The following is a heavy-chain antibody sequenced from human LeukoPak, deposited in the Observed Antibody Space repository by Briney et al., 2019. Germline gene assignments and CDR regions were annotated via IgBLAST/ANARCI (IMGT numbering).Heavy chain of an antibody. CDR3: AREAIVVVVAATGWFDP. Sequence: ASVKVSCKSSGYTFTGDYFHGVRQAPGQGLEWMGWINPRTGGTKYAQKFQGRVTMTRDTSIHTAYMELSRLRSDDTAVYYCAREAIVVVVAATGWFDPWGQGTLVTVSS. D-gene: IGHD2-15*01. V-gene: IGHV1-2*02. CDR1: GYTFTGDY. J-gene: IGHJ5*02. CDR2: INPRTGGT.